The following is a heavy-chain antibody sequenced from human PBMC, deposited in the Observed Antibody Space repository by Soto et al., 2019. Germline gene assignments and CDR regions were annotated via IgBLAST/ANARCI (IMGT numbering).Heavy chain of an antibody. CDR1: GFSFSTHA. CDR2: ISYDGRNK. D-gene: IGHD3-10*01. J-gene: IGHJ5*02. V-gene: IGHV3-30*04. Sequence: GGSLRLSCAASGFSFSTHAMHWVRQAPGKGLEWVTLISYDGRNKYYADSVKGRFTISRDNSKNTLYLQMGSLRAEDTAVYYCARVCCELLWFGELFPWFDPWGQGTLVTVSS. CDR3: ARVCCELLWFGELFPWFDP.